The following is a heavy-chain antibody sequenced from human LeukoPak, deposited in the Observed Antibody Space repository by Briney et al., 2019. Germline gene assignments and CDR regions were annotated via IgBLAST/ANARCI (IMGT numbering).Heavy chain of an antibody. CDR3: ARDPLYIWWLRTHPGQDYYFDY. CDR1: GYTFTGYY. V-gene: IGHV1-2*02. Sequence: ASVKVSCKASGYTFTGYYMHWVRQAPGQGLEWMGWINPNSGGTNYARKFQGRVTMTRDTSISTAYMELSRLRSDDTAVYYCARDPLYIWWLRTHPGQDYYFDYWGQGTLVTVSS. CDR2: INPNSGGT. J-gene: IGHJ4*02. D-gene: IGHD5-12*01.